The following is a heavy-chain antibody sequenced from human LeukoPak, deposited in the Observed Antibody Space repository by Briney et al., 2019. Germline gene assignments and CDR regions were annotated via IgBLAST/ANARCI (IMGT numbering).Heavy chain of an antibody. V-gene: IGHV3-15*01. CDR3: TTCGYSGYDSNY. D-gene: IGHD5-12*01. J-gene: IGHJ4*02. CDR2: IKRKTLGGTT. CDR1: GFTFSNAW. Sequence: GGSLILSCAASGFTFSNAWMTWVRQAPGKGLEWVGRIKRKTLGGTTDYAAPVKGRFTISRDDSKDTLYLQMNSLIIADTGVYYCTTCGYSGYDSNYWGQGVLVTVSP.